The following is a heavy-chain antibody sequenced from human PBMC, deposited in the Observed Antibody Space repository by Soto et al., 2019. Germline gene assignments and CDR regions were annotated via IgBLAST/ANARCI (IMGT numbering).Heavy chain of an antibody. D-gene: IGHD3-10*01. CDR3: ERDMGIYGSGSKKVWQYSGMDV. CDR1: GGSISSYY. Sequence: PSETLSLTCTVSGGSISSYYWSWIRQPAGKGLEWIGRIYTSGSTNYNPSLKSRVTMSVDTSKNQFSLKLSSVTAADTAVYYCERDMGIYGSGSKKVWQYSGMDVWGQGNTVTVSS. J-gene: IGHJ6*02. CDR2: IYTSGST. V-gene: IGHV4-4*07.